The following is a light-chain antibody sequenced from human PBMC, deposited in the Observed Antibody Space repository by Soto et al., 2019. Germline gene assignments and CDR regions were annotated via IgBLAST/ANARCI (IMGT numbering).Light chain of an antibody. Sequence: EIVLTQSPGTLSLSPGERATLSCRASQSVSSSYLAWYQQKPGQAPRLLIYGASSRATGTPDRFSGSGSGTDFTLTISRLEPEDFAVYFCQQYGNSQTFGQGTKV. V-gene: IGKV3-20*01. CDR3: QQYGNSQT. J-gene: IGKJ1*01. CDR1: QSVSSSY. CDR2: GAS.